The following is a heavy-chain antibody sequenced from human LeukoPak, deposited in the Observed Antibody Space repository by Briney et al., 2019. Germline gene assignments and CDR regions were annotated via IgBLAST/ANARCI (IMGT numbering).Heavy chain of an antibody. CDR3: VRGGIRVSGIDAFDI. CDR1: GFTLRDYD. D-gene: IGHD5/OR15-5a*01. Sequence: QPGGSLRLSCAASGFTLRDYDMHWVRQTPGRGLEWVSAIGIGDDTHYPDSVKGRFTISRENAKNSLYLQMSSLRDGDTAMYYCVRGGIRVSGIDAFDIWGHGTMVTVSS. V-gene: IGHV3-13*01. CDR2: IGIGDDT. J-gene: IGHJ3*02.